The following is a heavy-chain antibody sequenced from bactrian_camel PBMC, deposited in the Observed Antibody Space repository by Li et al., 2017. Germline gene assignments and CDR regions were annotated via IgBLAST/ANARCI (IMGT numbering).Heavy chain of an antibody. J-gene: IGHJ4*01. V-gene: IGHV3S57*01. D-gene: IGHD2*01. CDR3: AVDSRWPDTCGRWFGSHDRLYKY. Sequence: QVQLVESGGGSVLTGGSLRLSCLISGRPDSRYCRTWFRQAPGEERKRVAMITTAGTIDYEPFVAGRFTISQDHSKNILNLQMNSLKPEDTAKYYCAVDSRWPDTCGRWFGSHDRLYKYWGQGTQVTVST. CDR1: GRPDSRYC. CDR2: ITTAGTI.